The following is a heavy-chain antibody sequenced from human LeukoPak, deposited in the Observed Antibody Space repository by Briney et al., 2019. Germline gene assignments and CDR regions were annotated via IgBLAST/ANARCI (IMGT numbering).Heavy chain of an antibody. Sequence: GESLKISCKGSGYSFTSYWIGWARQMPGKGLEWMGIIYPGDSNTRYSPSFQGQVTISADKSISTGYLQWSSLKASDTAMYYCARVDSSGYYYYGMDVWGQGTTVTVSS. CDR2: IYPGDSNT. D-gene: IGHD3-22*01. CDR1: GYSFTSYW. J-gene: IGHJ6*02. CDR3: ARVDSSGYYYYGMDV. V-gene: IGHV5-51*01.